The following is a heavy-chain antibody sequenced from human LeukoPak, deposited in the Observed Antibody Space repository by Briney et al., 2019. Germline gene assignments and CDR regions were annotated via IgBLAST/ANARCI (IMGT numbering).Heavy chain of an antibody. V-gene: IGHV4-61*02. CDR2: IYTSGST. CDR3: ASLGRGYSYGPRFDY. CDR1: GGSISSGSYY. D-gene: IGHD5-18*01. Sequence: SETLSLTCTVSGGSISSGSYYWSWIRQPAGKGLEWIGRIYTSGSTNYNPSLKSRVTISVDTSKNQFSLKLSSVTAADTAVYYCASLGRGYSYGPRFDYWGQGTLVTVS. J-gene: IGHJ4*02.